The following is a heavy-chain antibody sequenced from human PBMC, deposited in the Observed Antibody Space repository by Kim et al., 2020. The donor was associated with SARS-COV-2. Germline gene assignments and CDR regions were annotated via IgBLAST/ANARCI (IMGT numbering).Heavy chain of an antibody. CDR2: ISYDGSNK. V-gene: IGHV3-30*03. CDR3: ASIFLEWLFGSSPDYGMDV. J-gene: IGHJ6*02. CDR1: GFTFSSYG. Sequence: GGYLRLSCAASGFTFSSYGMHWVRQAPGKGLEWVAVISYDGSNKYYADSVKGRFTISRDNSKNTLYLQMNSLRAEDTAVYYCASIFLEWLFGSSPDYGMDVWGQGTTVTVSS. D-gene: IGHD3-3*01.